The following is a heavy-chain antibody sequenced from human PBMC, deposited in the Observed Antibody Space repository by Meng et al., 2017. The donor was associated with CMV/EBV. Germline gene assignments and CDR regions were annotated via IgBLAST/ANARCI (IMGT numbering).Heavy chain of an antibody. J-gene: IGHJ4*02. V-gene: IGHV4-30-4*08. D-gene: IGHD6-13*01. CDR1: GGYISSGDYY. CDR3: ARAQYSSSCDY. Sequence: QGKLQESGPGLVKPSQTLSLTCTVFGGYISSGDYYWSWLRQPPGKGLEWIGYIYYSGSTYYNPTLKSRVTISVDTSKNQFSLKLSSVTAADTAVYYCARAQYSSSCDYWGQGAVVTVSS. CDR2: IYYSGST.